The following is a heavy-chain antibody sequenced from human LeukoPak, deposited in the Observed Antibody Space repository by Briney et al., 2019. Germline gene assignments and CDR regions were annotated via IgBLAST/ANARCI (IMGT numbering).Heavy chain of an antibody. CDR2: ISSSSRYI. CDR3: ARDIDGYQLDY. D-gene: IGHD3-16*02. V-gene: IGHV3-21*01. CDR1: LFTFSTYS. J-gene: IGHJ4*02. Sequence: GGSLRLSRAPSLFTFSTYSMNGVRPAPGKGLEWVSSISSSSRYIYYADSVQGRFTISRDHAKNSLYLQMDSLRGWDTAVYYWARDIDGYQLDYWGQGTLVTASS.